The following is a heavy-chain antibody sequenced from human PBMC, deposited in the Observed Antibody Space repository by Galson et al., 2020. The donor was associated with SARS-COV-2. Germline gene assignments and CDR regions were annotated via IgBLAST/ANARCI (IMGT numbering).Heavy chain of an antibody. CDR1: GDSISRTTYY. CDR2: IYHSGST. J-gene: IGHJ6*04. D-gene: IGHD3-10*01. Sequence: SETLSLTCSVSGDSISRTTYYWTWIRQSPGKGLEWIGTIYHSGSTYYNPSLKSRVTISVDTSKNQFSLGLRSVTVADTAVYFCAIDSMKIRRDRYYYYGLNVWGEGATVSVSS. CDR3: AIDSMKIRRDRYYYYGLNV. V-gene: IGHV4-39*07.